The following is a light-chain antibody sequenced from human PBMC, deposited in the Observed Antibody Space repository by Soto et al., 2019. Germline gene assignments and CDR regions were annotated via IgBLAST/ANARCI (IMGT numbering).Light chain of an antibody. J-gene: IGKJ1*01. V-gene: IGKV3-20*01. CDR3: QQHANTPWT. CDR1: QSVNDDK. Sequence: EIVLTQSPGTLSLSPGERATLSCRASQSVNDDKLAWHQQKPGQAPTLLIYGASRRATGIPERFSGSGSGTDFTLTICRLGPEDFAVYYCQQHANTPWTFGQGTKVDIK. CDR2: GAS.